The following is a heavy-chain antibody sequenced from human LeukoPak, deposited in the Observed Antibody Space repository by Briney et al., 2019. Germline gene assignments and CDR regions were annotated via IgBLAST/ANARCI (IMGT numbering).Heavy chain of an antibody. CDR2: INHNGNVN. J-gene: IGHJ6*02. CDR1: GFTFSSYW. Sequence: GGSLRLSCAASGFTFSSYWMNWARQAPGKGLEWVASINHNGNVNYYVDSVKGRFTISRDNAKNSLYLQMSNLRAEDTAVYFYARGGGLDVWGQGATVTVSS. CDR3: ARGGGLDV. V-gene: IGHV3-7*03. D-gene: IGHD3-16*01.